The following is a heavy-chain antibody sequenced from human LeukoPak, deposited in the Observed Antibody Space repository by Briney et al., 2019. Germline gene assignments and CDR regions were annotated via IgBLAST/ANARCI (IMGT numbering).Heavy chain of an antibody. CDR3: ARHVSRYDFWSGIVGDAFDI. J-gene: IGHJ3*02. D-gene: IGHD3-3*01. CDR2: IYYSGST. CDR1: GGSISGYY. Sequence: SETLSLTCSVSGGSISGYYWGWIRQPPGKGLEWIGSIYYSGSTYYSPSLKSRVTISVDTSKNQVSLKLSSVTAADTAVYYCARHVSRYDFWSGIVGDAFDIWGQGTMVTVSS. V-gene: IGHV4-39*01.